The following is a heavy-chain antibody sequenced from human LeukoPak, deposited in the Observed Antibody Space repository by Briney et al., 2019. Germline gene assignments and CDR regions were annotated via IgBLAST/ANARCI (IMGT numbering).Heavy chain of an antibody. CDR2: ISYDGSNK. CDR3: ARGVGYLDY. J-gene: IGHJ4*02. CDR1: GFTFSSYA. V-gene: IGHV3-30*04. Sequence: PGGSLRLSCAASGFTFSSYAMHWVRQAPGKGLEWVAVISYDGSNKYYADSVKGRFTISRDNSKNTLYLQMNSLRAEDTAVYYCARGVGYLDYWGQGTLVTVSS.